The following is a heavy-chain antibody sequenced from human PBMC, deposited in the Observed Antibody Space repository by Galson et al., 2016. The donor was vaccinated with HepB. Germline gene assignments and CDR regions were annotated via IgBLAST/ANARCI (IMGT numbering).Heavy chain of an antibody. CDR2: INAGNGNT. CDR3: ARSPTGFCSRTKCYGFNYLDR. Sequence: SVKVSCKASGYTFISYVIQWVRQAPGHRLEWMGWINAGNGNTKYSQKFQGRVIMNRDPSASTAYMELSSLRPEDTAIYYCARSPTGFCSRTKCYGFNYLDRWGQGTPVTVSS. D-gene: IGHD2-2*03. V-gene: IGHV1-3*01. J-gene: IGHJ4*02. CDR1: GYTFISYV.